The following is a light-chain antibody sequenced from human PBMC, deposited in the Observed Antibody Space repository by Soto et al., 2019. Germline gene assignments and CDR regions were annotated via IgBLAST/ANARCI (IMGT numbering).Light chain of an antibody. V-gene: IGLV2-14*01. CDR1: SSDVGGYNY. J-gene: IGLJ3*02. CDR3: SSFTSINTWV. CDR2: EVS. Sequence: QSALTRPASVSGSPGQSITISCTGTSSDVGGYNYVSWYQQHPGKAPKLKIYEVSNRPSGVSDRFSGSKSGNTASLTISGLQAEDEADYYCSSFTSINTWVFGGGTKVTVL.